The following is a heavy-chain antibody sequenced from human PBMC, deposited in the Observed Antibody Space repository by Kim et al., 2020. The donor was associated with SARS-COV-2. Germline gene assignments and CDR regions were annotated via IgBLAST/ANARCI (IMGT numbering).Heavy chain of an antibody. CDR3: ASGKGDYYGSASFDY. Sequence: GGSLRLSCVASGLTFNNYWMTWVRQAPGKGLEWVANIKFNGREQYYVGSVNGRFTISRDNAQSSLYLQMNSLRVDDTAIYYCASGKGDYYGSASFDYWG. V-gene: IGHV3-7*03. J-gene: IGHJ4*01. D-gene: IGHD3-10*01. CDR1: GLTFNNYW. CDR2: IKFNGREQ.